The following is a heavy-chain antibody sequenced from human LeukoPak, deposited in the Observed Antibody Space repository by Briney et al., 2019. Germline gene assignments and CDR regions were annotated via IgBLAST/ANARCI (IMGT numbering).Heavy chain of an antibody. J-gene: IGHJ4*02. CDR3: ARDRGYSYGYALD. CDR1: GGSFSGYY. CDR2: INHSGST. Sequence: SETLSLTCAVYGGSFSGYYWSWIRQPPGKGLEWIGEINHSGSTNYNPSLKSRVTISVDTSKNQFSLKLSSVTAADTAVYYCARDRGYSYGYALDWGQGTLVTVSS. V-gene: IGHV4-34*01. D-gene: IGHD5-18*01.